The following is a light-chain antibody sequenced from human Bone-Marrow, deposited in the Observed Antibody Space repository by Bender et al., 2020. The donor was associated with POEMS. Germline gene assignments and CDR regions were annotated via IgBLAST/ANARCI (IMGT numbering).Light chain of an antibody. Sequence: QSALTQPASVSGSPGQSITISCTGTSSDGGAYNYVSWYQQHPGKAPKLMIYEVSNRPSGVSNRFSGSKSGNTASLTISGLQAEDEADYYCSSYTRSSTRVFGTGTKVTVL. CDR2: EVS. J-gene: IGLJ1*01. V-gene: IGLV2-14*01. CDR1: SSDGGAYNY. CDR3: SSYTRSSTRV.